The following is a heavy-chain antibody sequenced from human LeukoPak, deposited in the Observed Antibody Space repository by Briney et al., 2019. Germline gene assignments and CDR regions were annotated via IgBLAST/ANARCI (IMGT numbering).Heavy chain of an antibody. CDR3: TPGLRAADTN. V-gene: IGHV3-48*01. CDR2: ISSSSSSR. CDR1: GFTFSSYS. D-gene: IGHD6-13*01. J-gene: IGHJ4*02. Sequence: GGSLRLSCAASGFTFSSYSMNWVRQAPGKGLEWVSYISSSSSSRYYADSVKGRFTIYRDNAKNSLYLQMNSLRAEDTDVYYCTPGLRAADTNWGLGTLVTVSS.